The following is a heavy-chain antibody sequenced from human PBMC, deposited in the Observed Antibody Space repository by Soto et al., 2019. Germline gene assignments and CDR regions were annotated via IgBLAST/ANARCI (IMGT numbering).Heavy chain of an antibody. V-gene: IGHV4-31*03. CDR2: IYYSGST. Sequence: QVQLQESGPGLVKPSQTLSLTCTVSGGSISSGGYYWSWIRQHPGKGLEWIGYIYYSGSTYYNPSLKGRVTMSVDTSKNQFSLKLSSVTAADTAVYYCARAGGSGSAFDYWGQGTLVTVSS. J-gene: IGHJ4*02. CDR1: GGSISSGGYY. CDR3: ARAGGSGSAFDY. D-gene: IGHD3-10*01.